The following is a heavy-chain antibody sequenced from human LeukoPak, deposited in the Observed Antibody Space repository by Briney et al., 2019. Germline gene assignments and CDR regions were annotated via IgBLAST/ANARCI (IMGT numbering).Heavy chain of an antibody. D-gene: IGHD1-26*01. J-gene: IGHJ4*02. CDR2: INSDGSTI. CDR1: GFTFSSYW. V-gene: IGHV3-74*01. Sequence: RSGGSLRLSCAASGFTFSSYWMPWVRQAPGKGLVWVSRINSDGSTINHADSVRGRFTISRDNAENTLYLQMSSLRAEDTAIYFCARAAYYRFDYWGQGTLVTVSS. CDR3: ARAAYYRFDY.